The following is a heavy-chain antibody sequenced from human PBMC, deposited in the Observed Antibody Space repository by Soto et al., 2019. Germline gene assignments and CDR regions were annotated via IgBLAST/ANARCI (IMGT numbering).Heavy chain of an antibody. D-gene: IGHD3-9*01. Sequence: PRGSLRLSCAASGFTFSSYWMSWVRQAPGKGLEWVANIKQEGSEKYYVDSVKGRFTISRDNAKNSLYLQMNSLRAEDTAVYYYATLGTHDDFLSGLRRHVWGQGTTVTVSS. CDR2: IKQEGSEK. CDR1: GFTFSSYW. CDR3: ATLGTHDDFLSGLRRHV. V-gene: IGHV3-7*01. J-gene: IGHJ6*02.